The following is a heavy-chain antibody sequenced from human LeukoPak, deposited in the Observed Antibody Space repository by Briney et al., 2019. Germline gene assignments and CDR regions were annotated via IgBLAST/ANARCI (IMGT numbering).Heavy chain of an antibody. CDR1: GGSVRSYY. V-gene: IGHV4-59*02. J-gene: IGHJ3*02. CDR3: VRDWEGYNFDI. Sequence: SETLPLTCTVSGGSVRSYYWSWIRQPPGEGLEWIAYIHNSGSTNYNPSLKSRVTISVDTSKNQLSLKLRSVTAADTAVYYCVRDWEGYNFDIWGQGTMVTVSS. CDR2: IHNSGST. D-gene: IGHD5-12*01.